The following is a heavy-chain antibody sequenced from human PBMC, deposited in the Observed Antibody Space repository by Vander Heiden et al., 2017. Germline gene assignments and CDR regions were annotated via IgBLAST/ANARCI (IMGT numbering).Heavy chain of an antibody. CDR2: IGTAGDT. J-gene: IGHJ6*02. Sequence: EVQLVESGGGLVQPGGSLRLSCPASGFTFSRYDMHCVRQATGKGLEGVSAIGTAGDTYYPGSVKGRFTISRENAKNSLYLQMNSLRAGDTAVYYCARVKAIFGVVPNYYGMDVWGQGTTVTVSS. CDR3: ARVKAIFGVVPNYYGMDV. CDR1: GFTFSRYD. V-gene: IGHV3-13*01. D-gene: IGHD3-3*01.